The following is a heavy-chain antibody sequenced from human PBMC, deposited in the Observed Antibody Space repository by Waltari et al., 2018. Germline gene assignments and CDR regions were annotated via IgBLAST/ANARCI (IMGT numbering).Heavy chain of an antibody. J-gene: IGHJ4*02. V-gene: IGHV4-59*12. CDR2: IYYNGNT. CDR1: GGSISSYY. Sequence: QVQLQESGPGLVKPSETLSLTCTVSGGSISSYYWSWIRQPPGKGLEWIGFIYYNGNTNYNPSLKSRVTISVDTSKNQFSLKLSSVTAADTAVYYCARAKSLEYSSGWYEDYWGQGTLVTVSS. D-gene: IGHD6-19*01. CDR3: ARAKSLEYSSGWYEDY.